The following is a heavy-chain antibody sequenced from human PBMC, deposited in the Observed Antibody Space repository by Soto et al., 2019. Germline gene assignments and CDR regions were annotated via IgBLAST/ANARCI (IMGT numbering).Heavy chain of an antibody. CDR3: ARDPGRSTTKWRVRKVEDGDYYNMDV. V-gene: IGHV1-69*06. CDR1: GGTFSSYG. CDR2: IIPIFDTA. Sequence: SVKVSCNAAGGTFSSYGIVWVRQATGQGLEWMGGIIPIFDTAKFAPKFRGRVRITADKSTNTAYMELSSLRSEDTAVYYCARDPGRSTTKWRVRKVEDGDYYNMDVCGQRTTVTVSS. D-gene: IGHD2-2*01. J-gene: IGHJ6*02.